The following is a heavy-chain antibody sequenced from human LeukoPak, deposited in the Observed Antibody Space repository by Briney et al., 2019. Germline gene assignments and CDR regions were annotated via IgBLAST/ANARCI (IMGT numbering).Heavy chain of an antibody. J-gene: IGHJ4*02. D-gene: IGHD3-9*01. CDR1: GYTFTSYG. CDR3: ARDQAATNTQVRFCLD. Sequence: ASVKVSFKASGYTFTSYGINWVRQAPGQGLEWMGWISAYNGNTNFAQKLQGRVTMTTDTSTSTAYMDLRSLRSDDTGVYYCARDQAATNTQVRFCLDWGQGTLVTVSS. V-gene: IGHV1-18*01. CDR2: ISAYNGNT.